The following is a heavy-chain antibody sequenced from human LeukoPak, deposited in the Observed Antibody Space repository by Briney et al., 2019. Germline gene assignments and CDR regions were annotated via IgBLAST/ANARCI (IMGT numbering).Heavy chain of an antibody. CDR1: GFTVSSNH. CDR2: IYSGGST. CDR3: ASSSSYDLNFDY. J-gene: IGHJ4*02. D-gene: IGHD2-2*01. V-gene: IGHV3-53*01. Sequence: PGGSLRLSCAASGFTVSSNHMSWVRQAPGKGLEWVSVIYSGGSTYYADSVKGRFTISRDNSKNTLYLQMNSLRAEDTAVYYCASSSSYDLNFDYWGQGTLVTVSS.